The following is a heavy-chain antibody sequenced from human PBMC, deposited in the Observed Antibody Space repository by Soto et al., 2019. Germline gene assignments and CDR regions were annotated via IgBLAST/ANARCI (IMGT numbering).Heavy chain of an antibody. J-gene: IGHJ4*02. CDR2: INWNGGST. CDR3: ARDPIPDPSGPSYYFDY. Sequence: PGGSLRLSCAASGFTFSTNWMHWVRQAPWKGLVWVSGINWNGGSTGYADSVKGRFTISRDNAKNSLYLQMNSLRAEDTALYYCARDPIPDPSGPSYYFDYWGQGTLVTVSS. D-gene: IGHD2-21*01. V-gene: IGHV3-20*04. CDR1: GFTFSTNW.